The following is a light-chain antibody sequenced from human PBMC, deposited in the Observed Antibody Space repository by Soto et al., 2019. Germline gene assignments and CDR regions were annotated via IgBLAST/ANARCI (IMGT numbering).Light chain of an antibody. CDR1: QSVSSN. V-gene: IGKV3-15*01. Sequence: EIVMTQSPATLSVSPGERATLSCRASQSVSSNLAWYQQKPGQAPRLLIYGASTRATGIPARFSGSGSGTEFTPTISSLQSEDFAVYYCQQYNNWPSLYTFGQGTKLEIK. CDR2: GAS. CDR3: QQYNNWPSLYT. J-gene: IGKJ2*01.